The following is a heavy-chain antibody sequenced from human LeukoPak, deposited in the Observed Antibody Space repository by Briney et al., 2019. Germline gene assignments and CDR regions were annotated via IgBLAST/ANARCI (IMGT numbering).Heavy chain of an antibody. D-gene: IGHD3-3*01. V-gene: IGHV3-23*01. CDR2: ISGSGGST. CDR1: GFTFSSYA. Sequence: GGSLRLSCAASGFTFSSYAMSWVRQAPGKGLEWVSAISGSGGSTYYADSVKGRFTTSRDNSKNTLYLQMNSLRAEDTAVYYCANGYYDFWSGYRYFDYWGQGTLVTVSS. J-gene: IGHJ4*02. CDR3: ANGYYDFWSGYRYFDY.